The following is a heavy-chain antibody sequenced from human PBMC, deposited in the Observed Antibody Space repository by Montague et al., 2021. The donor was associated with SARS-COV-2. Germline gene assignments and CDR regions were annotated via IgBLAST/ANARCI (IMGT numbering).Heavy chain of an antibody. J-gene: IGHJ4*02. CDR3: ARMDILTAYPDDY. D-gene: IGHD3-9*01. Sequence: SLRLSCAASGFSFSFYAMSWVRQAPGKGLEWVSGIRGSGGSTYYADSVKGRFTISRDNSKNTLYLQMNSLRAGDTAVYYCARMDILTAYPDDYWGQGTLVIVSS. CDR1: GFSFSFYA. V-gene: IGHV3-23*01. CDR2: IRGSGGST.